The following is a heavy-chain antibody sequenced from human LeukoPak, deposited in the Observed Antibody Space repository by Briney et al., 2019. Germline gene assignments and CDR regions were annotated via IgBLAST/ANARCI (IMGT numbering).Heavy chain of an antibody. CDR2: IKTAGGTP. J-gene: IGHJ4*02. D-gene: IGHD2-2*01. CDR1: GFTFSEAW. V-gene: IGHV3-15*01. CDR3: QGVPAG. Sequence: GGSLRLSCAASGFTFSEAWMSWVREAPGKGLEWVGLIKTAGGTPDYAVPVKGRFTTSRDDSKNTLYLQMNSLKVEDTAVYFCQGVPAGRGQGTLVTVSS.